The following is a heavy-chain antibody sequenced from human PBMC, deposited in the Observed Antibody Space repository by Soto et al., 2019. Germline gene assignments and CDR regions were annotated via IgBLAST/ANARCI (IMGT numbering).Heavy chain of an antibody. CDR2: INVDDST. CDR1: GFTFSTYA. J-gene: IGHJ4*02. V-gene: IGHV3-23*01. Sequence: EVQLLESGGGLVQPGGSLRLSCAASGFTFSTYAMSWVRQAPGKGLEWVSSINVDDSTYYADSAKGRFTISRDNSKSTRFLELSSVRAEDTATFYCAKNYYFDHWGQGTLVTVSS. CDR3: AKNYYFDH.